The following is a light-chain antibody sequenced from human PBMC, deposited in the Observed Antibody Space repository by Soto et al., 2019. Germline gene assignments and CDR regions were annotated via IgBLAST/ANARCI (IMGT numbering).Light chain of an antibody. J-gene: IGKJ4*01. CDR3: QQVHHYALT. CDR1: QGISSA. Sequence: AIQLTQSPSSLSASVGDRVTITCRASQGISSALAWYQQKPGKAPKLLIYDASSLYSGVPSNFSGSGSGTDCTLTISSLQPEDFATYYCQQVHHYALTFGGGTKVEIK. CDR2: DAS. V-gene: IGKV1D-13*01.